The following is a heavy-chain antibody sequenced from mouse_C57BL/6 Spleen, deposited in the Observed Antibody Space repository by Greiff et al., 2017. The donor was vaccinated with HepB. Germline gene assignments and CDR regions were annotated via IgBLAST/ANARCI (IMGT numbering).Heavy chain of an antibody. CDR3: AILGIYDYAGAWFAY. CDR1: GYAFSSSW. CDR2: IYPGDGDT. Sequence: QVQLQQSGPELVKPGASVKISCKASGYAFSSSWMNWVKQRPGKGLEWIGRIYPGDGDTNYNGKFKGKATLTADKSASTAYMQLSSLTSEDSAVYFCAILGIYDYAGAWFAYWGQGTLVTVSA. D-gene: IGHD2-4*01. J-gene: IGHJ3*01. V-gene: IGHV1-82*01.